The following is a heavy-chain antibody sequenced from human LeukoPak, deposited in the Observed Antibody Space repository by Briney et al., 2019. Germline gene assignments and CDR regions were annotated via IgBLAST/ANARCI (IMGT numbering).Heavy chain of an antibody. CDR3: ARSTLQTSLRWFDP. V-gene: IGHV4-59*08. D-gene: IGHD3-16*02. CDR1: GGSISSYY. Sequence: SESLSLTCTVSGGSISSYYWRWMRQPPGKGLEGIRYIYSRASTNYYPSLTPRVTISLDTSKNQFSLKLSSVTAADTAVYYCARSTLQTSLRWFDPWGQGTLVTVSS. J-gene: IGHJ5*02. CDR2: IYSRAST.